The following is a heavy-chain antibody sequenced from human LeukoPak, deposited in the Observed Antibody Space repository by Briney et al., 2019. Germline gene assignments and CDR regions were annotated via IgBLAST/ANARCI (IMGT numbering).Heavy chain of an antibody. D-gene: IGHD3-3*01. J-gene: IGHJ4*02. CDR2: ISGSGGST. CDR1: GFTFSTYA. Sequence: GGSLRLSCAASGFTFSTYAVNWVRQAPGKGLEWVSTISGSGGSTYYADSVKGRFTISRDNSKNTLYLQMNSLRAEDTAVYYCAKDHNYDFWSGYSTPFDYWGQGTLVTVSS. V-gene: IGHV3-23*01. CDR3: AKDHNYDFWSGYSTPFDY.